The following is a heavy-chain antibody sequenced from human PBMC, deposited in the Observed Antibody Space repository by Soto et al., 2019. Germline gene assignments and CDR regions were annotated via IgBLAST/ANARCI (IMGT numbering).Heavy chain of an antibody. CDR1: GYSFTSYW. CDR2: IYPGDSDT. Sequence: GESLKISCKGSGYSFTSYWIGWVRQMPGKGLEWMGIIYPGDSDTRYSPSFQGQVTISADKSISTAYLQWSSLKASDTAMYYCARHVLLYCSSTSCLPPSNYYYYGMDVWGQGTTVTVSS. V-gene: IGHV5-51*01. J-gene: IGHJ6*02. CDR3: ARHVLLYCSSTSCLPPSNYYYYGMDV. D-gene: IGHD2-2*01.